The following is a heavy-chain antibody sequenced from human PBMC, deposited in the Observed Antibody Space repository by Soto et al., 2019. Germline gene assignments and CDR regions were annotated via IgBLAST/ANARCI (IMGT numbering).Heavy chain of an antibody. D-gene: IGHD6-19*01. J-gene: IGHJ4*02. CDR1: GFIFKMYW. CDR2: IYNDGTYS. CDR3: TRGPRPISAGTGAY. V-gene: IGHV3-74*01. Sequence: LRLSCAASGFIFKMYWMHWVRQSPGKGLVWISRIYNDGTYSDYADSVRGRFTISRDNVNDTLYLQMNNLRAEDSGLYYCTRGPRPISAGTGAYWGQGTQVTVSS.